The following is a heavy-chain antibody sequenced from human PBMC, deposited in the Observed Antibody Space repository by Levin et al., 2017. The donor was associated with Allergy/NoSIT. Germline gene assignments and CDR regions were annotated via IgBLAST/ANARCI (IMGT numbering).Heavy chain of an antibody. CDR1: GYTLTAYA. CDR3: ARGAGYCSAGTCYSVNVRGWFDP. D-gene: IGHD2-15*01. CDR2: IDAGNGNT. J-gene: IGHJ5*02. V-gene: IGHV1-3*01. Sequence: GESLKISCKASGYTLTAYAMHWVRQAPGQRLEWMGWIDAGNGNTEYSQKFQGRVTITRDTSASTIYMELSSLRSEDTAAYYCARGAGYCSAGTCYSVNVRGWFDPWGQGTLVTVSS.